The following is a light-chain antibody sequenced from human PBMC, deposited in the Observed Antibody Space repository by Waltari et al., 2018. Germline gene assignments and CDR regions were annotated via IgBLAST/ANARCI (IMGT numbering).Light chain of an antibody. J-gene: IGKJ2*01. CDR2: GAS. CDR1: QTLNNNY. Sequence: ETVLTQSPGTLSLSTGERVSLSCRASQTLNNNYLAWYQQKPGQAPGLLIHGASRRATGVPDRFSDSGSGTDFTLTISRLEIEDSAVYYCQHYGSSPYTFGQGTRLEI. V-gene: IGKV3-20*01. CDR3: QHYGSSPYT.